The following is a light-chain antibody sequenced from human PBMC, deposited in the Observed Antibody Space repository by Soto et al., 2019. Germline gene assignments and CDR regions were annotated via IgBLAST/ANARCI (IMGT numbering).Light chain of an antibody. CDR3: QQYSSSLGT. CDR2: NTS. Sequence: MELTQSPGTLSFCPREEATVSCRVSQSINSNSLDWYHRKLVEAPMLLIYNTSSSANGLPDRFSGSGTGTDFTLSISRLEPEDFAVYYSQQYSSSLGTFGQGTKVDIK. CDR1: QSINSNS. V-gene: IGKV3-20*01. J-gene: IGKJ1*01.